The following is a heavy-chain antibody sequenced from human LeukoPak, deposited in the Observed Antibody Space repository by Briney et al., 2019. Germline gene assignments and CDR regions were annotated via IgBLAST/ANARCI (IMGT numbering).Heavy chain of an antibody. V-gene: IGHV1-2*02. D-gene: IGHD3-22*01. CDR1: GYTFTSYG. CDR2: INPNSGGT. Sequence: GASVKVSCKASGYTFTSYGISWVRQAPGQGLEWMGWINPNSGGTNYAQKFQGRVTMTRDTSISTACMELSRLRSDDTAVYYCARGYKGYYDSSGYHYYYYYYMDVWGKGTTVTVSS. CDR3: ARGYKGYYDSSGYHYYYYYYMDV. J-gene: IGHJ6*03.